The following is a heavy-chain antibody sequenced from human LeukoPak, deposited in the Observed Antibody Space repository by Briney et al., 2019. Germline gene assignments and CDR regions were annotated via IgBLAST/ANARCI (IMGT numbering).Heavy chain of an antibody. Sequence: PSETLSLTCTVSGASISSGRYYWDWVRQPPGKGLEWIGTIHYSGTPTFYNPSLESRVTILADTSKNQFSLKLSSVTAADTALYYCAAGGDDAKAGYWGQGTLVAVSS. V-gene: IGHV4-39*01. CDR3: AAGGDDAKAGY. CDR2: IHYSGTPT. CDR1: GASISSGRYY. D-gene: IGHD3-16*01. J-gene: IGHJ4*02.